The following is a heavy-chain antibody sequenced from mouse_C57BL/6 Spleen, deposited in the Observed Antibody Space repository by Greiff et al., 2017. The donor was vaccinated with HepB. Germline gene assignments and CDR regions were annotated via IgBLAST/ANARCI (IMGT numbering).Heavy chain of an antibody. J-gene: IGHJ4*01. CDR2: IWSGGST. D-gene: IGHD2-4*01. CDR3: ARDPHYDYDCYYAMDY. V-gene: IGHV2-2*01. CDR1: GFSLTSYG. Sequence: QVQLQQSGPGLVQPSQSLSITCTVSGFSLTSYGVHWVRQSPGKGLEWLGVIWSGGSTDYNAAFISRLTSSKDNSKSQVFSKMNSLLADDTAIYYCARDPHYDYDCYYAMDYWGQGTSVTVSS.